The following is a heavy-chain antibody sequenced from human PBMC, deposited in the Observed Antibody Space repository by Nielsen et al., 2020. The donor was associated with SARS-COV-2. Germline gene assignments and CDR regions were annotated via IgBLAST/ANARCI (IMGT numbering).Heavy chain of an antibody. D-gene: IGHD1-26*01. CDR3: ASHSDYYYGMDV. V-gene: IGHV3-9*01. J-gene: IGHJ6*02. CDR2: ISWNSGSI. Sequence: WIRQPAGKGLEWVSGISWNSGSIGYADSVKGRFTISRDNAKNSLYLQMNSLRAEDTALYYCASHSDYYYGMDVWGQGTTVTVSS.